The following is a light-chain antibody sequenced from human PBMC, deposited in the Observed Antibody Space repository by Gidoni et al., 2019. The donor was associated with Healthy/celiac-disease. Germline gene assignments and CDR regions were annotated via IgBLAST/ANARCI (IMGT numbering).Light chain of an antibody. CDR2: FVS. CDR1: SRDVVGYNY. CDR3: CSYAGSYPVV. Sequence: QSALTQPRAVSGSPGQSDTIPCPGTSRDVVGYNYVSWYQQHPGKAPKLLIYFVSKRPLGVPERFSGSKSGHPASLTISGLQAADEADYYCCSYAGSYPVVFGGGTKLTVL. V-gene: IGLV2-11*01. J-gene: IGLJ2*01.